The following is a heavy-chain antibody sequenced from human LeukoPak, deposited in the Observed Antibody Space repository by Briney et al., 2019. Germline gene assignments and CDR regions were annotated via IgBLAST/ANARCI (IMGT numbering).Heavy chain of an antibody. J-gene: IGHJ4*02. CDR2: ISSSSSYI. D-gene: IGHD4-11*01. Sequence: GGSLRLSCAASGFTFSSYEMKWVRQAPGKGLEWVSSISSSSSYIYYADSVKGRFTISRDNAKNSLYLQMNSLRAEDTAVYYCAREVITYSDYWGQGTLVTVSS. CDR3: AREVITYSDY. V-gene: IGHV3-21*01. CDR1: GFTFSSYE.